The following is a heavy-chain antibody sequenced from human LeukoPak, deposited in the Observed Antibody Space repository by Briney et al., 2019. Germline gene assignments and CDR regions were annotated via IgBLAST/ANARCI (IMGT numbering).Heavy chain of an antibody. CDR3: ARDVMAYGGNSHDY. J-gene: IGHJ4*02. Sequence: RPGGSLRLSCAASGFTFSSYAMHWVRQAPGKGLEWVAVISYDGSNKYYADSVKGRFTISRDNSKNTLYLQMNSLRAEDTAVYYCARDVMAYGGNSHDYWGQGTLVTVSS. D-gene: IGHD4-23*01. CDR2: ISYDGSNK. V-gene: IGHV3-30*01. CDR1: GFTFSSYA.